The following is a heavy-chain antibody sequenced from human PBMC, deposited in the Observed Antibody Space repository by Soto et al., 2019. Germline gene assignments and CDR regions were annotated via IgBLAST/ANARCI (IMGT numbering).Heavy chain of an antibody. CDR1: GSPISSYY. CDR3: ARVPGP. J-gene: IGHJ5*02. Sequence: PSETLSLTCNVSGSPISSYYWSWFRQPPGQGLEWVGYIYYTGTTTYNPSLRSRVTISVDTSKNQFSLKLSSVTAADTAVYYCARVPGPWGQGTLVTVSS. CDR2: IYYTGTT. D-gene: IGHD3-10*01. V-gene: IGHV4-59*12.